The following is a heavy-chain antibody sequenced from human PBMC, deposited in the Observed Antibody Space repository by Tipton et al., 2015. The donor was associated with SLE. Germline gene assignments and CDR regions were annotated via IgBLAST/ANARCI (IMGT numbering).Heavy chain of an antibody. V-gene: IGHV3-30*02. CDR1: GFTFHSYA. CDR3: AKDRMITFGSLDY. CDR2: IRDDGTNK. Sequence: SLRLSCATSGFTFHSYAMHWVRQAPGKGLEWVAFIRDDGTNKYYAESVKGRFTISRDNSKDTLYLQMNTLRVEDTAVYYCAKDRMITFGSLDYWGQGTLVTVSS. D-gene: IGHD3-16*01. J-gene: IGHJ4*02.